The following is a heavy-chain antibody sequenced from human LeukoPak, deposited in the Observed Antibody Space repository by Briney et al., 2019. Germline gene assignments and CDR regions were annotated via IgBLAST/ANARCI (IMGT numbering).Heavy chain of an antibody. CDR3: ASLYYYDSSGPVDY. J-gene: IGHJ4*02. D-gene: IGHD3-22*01. Sequence: PSETLSLTCTVSGGSISSYYWSWIRQPPGKGLEWIGYIYYSGSTNYNPSLKSRVTISVDTSKNQFSLKLSSVTAADTAVYYCASLYYYDSSGPVDYWGQGTLVTVSS. CDR2: IYYSGST. CDR1: GGSISSYY. V-gene: IGHV4-59*01.